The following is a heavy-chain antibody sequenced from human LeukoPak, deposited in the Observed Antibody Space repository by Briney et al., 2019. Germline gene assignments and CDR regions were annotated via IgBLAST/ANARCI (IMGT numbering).Heavy chain of an antibody. J-gene: IGHJ4*02. CDR2: IYYSGST. CDR1: GGSISSYY. Sequence: PSETLSLTCTVSGGSISSYYWSWIRQPPGKGLEWIGYIYYSGSTNYNPSLKSRVTISVDTSKNQFSLKLSSVTAADTAVYYCAINSHYYGTGSLDYWGQGTLVTVSS. V-gene: IGHV4-59*08. D-gene: IGHD3-10*01. CDR3: AINSHYYGTGSLDY.